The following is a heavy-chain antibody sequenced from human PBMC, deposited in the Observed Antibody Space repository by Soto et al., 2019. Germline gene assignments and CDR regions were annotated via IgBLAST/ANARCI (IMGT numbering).Heavy chain of an antibody. CDR1: GGSFSPNY. Sequence: SETLSLTCTVSGGSFSPNYWSWIRQPPGKGLEWIGYIYYSGSTYYNPSLKSRVTISVDTSKNQFSLKLSSVTAADTAVYYCARDKRITIFGVVIEGDPTDYYGMDVWGQGTTVTVSS. J-gene: IGHJ6*02. CDR2: IYYSGST. D-gene: IGHD3-3*01. V-gene: IGHV4-30-4*01. CDR3: ARDKRITIFGVVIEGDPTDYYGMDV.